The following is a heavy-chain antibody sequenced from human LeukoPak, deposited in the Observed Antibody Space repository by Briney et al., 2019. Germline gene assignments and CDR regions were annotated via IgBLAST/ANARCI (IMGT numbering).Heavy chain of an antibody. D-gene: IGHD3-10*01. CDR2: INHSGST. J-gene: IGHJ6*02. CDR1: GGSISSYY. V-gene: IGHV4-34*01. Sequence: SETLSLTCTVSGGSISSYYWIWIRQPPGKGLEWIGEINHSGSTNYNPSLKSRVTISVDTSKNQFSLKLSSVTAADTAVYYCARGGAVRGYYYYGMDVWGQGTTVTVSS. CDR3: ARGGAVRGYYYYGMDV.